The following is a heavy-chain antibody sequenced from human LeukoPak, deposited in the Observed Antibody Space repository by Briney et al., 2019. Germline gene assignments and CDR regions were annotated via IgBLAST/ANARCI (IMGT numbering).Heavy chain of an antibody. Sequence: GGSLRLSCAASGFTFSDYSMNWVRQAPGRGLEWISYIGIDSGNTNYADSVKGRLTISGDKAKNSLYLQMNSLRVEDTAVYYCARDYKYAFDNWGQGTLVTVSS. CDR3: ARDYKYAFDN. CDR1: GFTFSDYS. J-gene: IGHJ4*02. V-gene: IGHV3-48*01. D-gene: IGHD5-24*01. CDR2: IGIDSGNT.